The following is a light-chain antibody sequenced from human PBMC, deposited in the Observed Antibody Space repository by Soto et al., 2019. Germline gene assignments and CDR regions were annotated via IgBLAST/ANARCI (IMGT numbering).Light chain of an antibody. J-gene: IGKJ5*01. CDR3: QHYVSPPIT. CDR2: GAS. CDR1: QSVTSNY. V-gene: IGKV3-20*01. Sequence: EIVLTQSPGSLCLSPGERATLSCRASQSVTSNYLAWYQQKPGQAPRLLVYGASSRATGISDRFSGSGSGTDFTLTISRLEPEDFAVYYCQHYVSPPITFGQGTRREIK.